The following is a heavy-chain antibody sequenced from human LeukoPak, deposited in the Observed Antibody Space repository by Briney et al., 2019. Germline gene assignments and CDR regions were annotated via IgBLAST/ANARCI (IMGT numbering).Heavy chain of an antibody. CDR1: GFTFSNYA. J-gene: IGHJ6*02. CDR3: ARDPTTSCYPDPVCYYYGMDV. Sequence: GGSLRLSCVASGFTFSNYAMTWVRRAPGKGLEWVSAISGSGGGTYYADSAKGRYTISRDNSKKTLYLQMNSLRVDDTAVYYCARDPTTSCYPDPVCYYYGMDVWGRGTTVTVSS. CDR2: ISGSGGGT. V-gene: IGHV3-23*01. D-gene: IGHD2-2*01.